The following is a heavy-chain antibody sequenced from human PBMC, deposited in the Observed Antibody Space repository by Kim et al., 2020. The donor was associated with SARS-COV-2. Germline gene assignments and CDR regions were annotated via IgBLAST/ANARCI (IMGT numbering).Heavy chain of an antibody. CDR3: AKSGVKKLLWFGELNY. J-gene: IGHJ4*02. V-gene: IGHV3-23*01. CDR2: ISGSGGST. Sequence: GGSLRLSCAASGFTFSSYAMSWVRQAPGKGLEWVSAISGSGGSTYYADSVKGRFTISRDNSKNTLYLQMNSLRAEDTAVYYCAKSGVKKLLWFGELNYWGQGTLVTVSS. CDR1: GFTFSSYA. D-gene: IGHD3-10*01.